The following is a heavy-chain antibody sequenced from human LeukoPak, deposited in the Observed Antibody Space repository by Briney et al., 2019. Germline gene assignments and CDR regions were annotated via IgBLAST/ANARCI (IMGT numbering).Heavy chain of an antibody. V-gene: IGHV4-34*01. CDR1: GGSFSGYY. CDR2: INHSGST. Sequence: SETLSLTCAVYGGSFSGYYWSWIRQPPGKGLEWIGEINHSGSTNYNPSLKSRVTISVDTSKNQFSLKLSSVTAADTAVYYCCSYGLDAFDIWGQGTMVTVSP. CDR3: CSYGLDAFDI. D-gene: IGHD2-15*01. J-gene: IGHJ3*02.